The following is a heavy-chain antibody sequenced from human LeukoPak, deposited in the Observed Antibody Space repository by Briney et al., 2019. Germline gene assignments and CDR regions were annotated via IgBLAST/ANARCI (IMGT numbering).Heavy chain of an antibody. D-gene: IGHD3-22*01. CDR1: GYSFRRHS. CDR3: TRDYYDSSGLPFDY. CDR2: ISSISHYI. V-gene: IGHV3-21*01. J-gene: IGHJ4*02. Sequence: GGSLRLSCAGSGYSFRRHSMNWVRQAPGKGLEGVSSISSISHYIYYADSVKGRFTISRDNAKNSLYLQMYSLRAEDTALYYCTRDYYDSSGLPFDYWGQGTLVTVSS.